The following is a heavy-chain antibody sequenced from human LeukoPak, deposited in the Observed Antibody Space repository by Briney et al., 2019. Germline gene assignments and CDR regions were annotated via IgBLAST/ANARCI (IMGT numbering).Heavy chain of an antibody. CDR2: ISAYNGNT. Sequence: WMGWISAYNGNTNYAQKLQGRVTMTTDTSTSTAYMELRSLRSDDTAVYYCAREPVGIAVDYWGQGTLVTVSS. D-gene: IGHD6-19*01. CDR3: AREPVGIAVDY. V-gene: IGHV1-18*01. J-gene: IGHJ4*02.